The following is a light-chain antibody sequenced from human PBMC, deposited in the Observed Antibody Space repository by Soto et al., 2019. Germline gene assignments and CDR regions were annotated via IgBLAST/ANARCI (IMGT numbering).Light chain of an antibody. J-gene: IGKJ1*01. CDR1: QSVGSSY. CDR2: GAS. CDR3: QQYYSYPLT. Sequence: EIVLTQSPGTLSLSPGERAPLSCRASQSVGSSYLAWYQQKPGQAPRLLMYGASSRATGIPDRFNGSGSGTDFTLTISRLEPEDFATYYCQQYYSYPLTFGQGTKVDIK. V-gene: IGKV3-20*01.